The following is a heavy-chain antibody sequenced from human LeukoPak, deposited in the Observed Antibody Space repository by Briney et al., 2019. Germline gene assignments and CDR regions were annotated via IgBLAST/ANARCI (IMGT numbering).Heavy chain of an antibody. J-gene: IGHJ4*02. D-gene: IGHD6-19*01. CDR1: GFTFSSYA. Sequence: GGSLRLSCAASGFTFSSYAMSWVRQAPGKGLEWVSAISGSGGSTCYADSVKGRFTISRDNSKNTLYLQMNSLRAEDTAVYYCAKARIAVTSFDYWGQGTLVTVSS. CDR2: ISGSGGST. V-gene: IGHV3-23*01. CDR3: AKARIAVTSFDY.